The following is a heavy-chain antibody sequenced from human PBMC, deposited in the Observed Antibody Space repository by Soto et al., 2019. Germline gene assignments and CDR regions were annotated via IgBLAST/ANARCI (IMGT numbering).Heavy chain of an antibody. Sequence: AETLSLTCTVSGGSMIRYYWSWIRQPPGKGLEWIGNIHYTGSTNYNPSLKSRVTILLGTSTSQFSLKVSSVTAAATAVYYCERDLTISSTDGPLDPWGHGTLVTVSS. V-gene: IGHV4-59*01. CDR3: ERDLTISSTDGPLDP. CDR2: IHYTGST. J-gene: IGHJ5*02. D-gene: IGHD1-1*01. CDR1: GGSMIRYY.